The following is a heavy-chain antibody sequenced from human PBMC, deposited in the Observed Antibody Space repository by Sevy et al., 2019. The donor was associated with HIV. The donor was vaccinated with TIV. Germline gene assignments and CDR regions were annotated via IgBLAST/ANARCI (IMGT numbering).Heavy chain of an antibody. CDR1: GFTSTPYA. Sequence: GGSLRLSCATSGFTSTPYAVAWVRQAPGKGLEWVAAISGSGAITYYAGSRKARLIISRDRTNNTVYLQMKRLRAEDTAVDYCAKDRYYFDSSGYYYHHDAFDVWGRGTMVTVSS. J-gene: IGHJ3*01. CDR3: AKDRYYFDSSGYYYHHDAFDV. V-gene: IGHV3-23*01. D-gene: IGHD3-22*01. CDR2: ISGSGAIT.